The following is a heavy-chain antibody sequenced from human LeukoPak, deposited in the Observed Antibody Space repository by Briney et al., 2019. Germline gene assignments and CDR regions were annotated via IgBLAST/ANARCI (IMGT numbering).Heavy chain of an antibody. D-gene: IGHD4-11*01. Sequence: PSQTLSLTCTVSGGSISSGDYYWSWIRQPPGKGLEWIGEIYHSGSTNYNPSLKSRVTISVDKSKNQFSLKLSSVTAADTAVYYCARSSNYWFDPWGQGTLVTVSS. CDR2: IYHSGST. CDR3: ARSSNYWFDP. V-gene: IGHV4-30-4*01. CDR1: GGSISSGDYY. J-gene: IGHJ5*02.